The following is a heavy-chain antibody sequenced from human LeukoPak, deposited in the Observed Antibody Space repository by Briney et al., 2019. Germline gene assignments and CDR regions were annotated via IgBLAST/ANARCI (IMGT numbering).Heavy chain of an antibody. Sequence: ASVKVSCKASGYTFTSYYMHWVRQAPGQGLEWMGIINPSGGNTSYAQKFQGRVTMTRDTSTSTVYMELSSLRSEDTAVYYCARDARSIAARLGVSDYWGQGTLVTVSP. CDR2: INPSGGNT. D-gene: IGHD6-6*01. CDR1: GYTFTSYY. V-gene: IGHV1-46*01. J-gene: IGHJ4*02. CDR3: ARDARSIAARLGVSDY.